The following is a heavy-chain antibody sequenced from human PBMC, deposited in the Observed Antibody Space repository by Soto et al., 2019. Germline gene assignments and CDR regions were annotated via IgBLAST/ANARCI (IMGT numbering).Heavy chain of an antibody. Sequence: GGSLRLSCAASGFTFSSYSMNWVRQAPGKGLEWVSSISSSSSYIYYADSVKGRFTISRDNAKNSLYLQMNSLRAEDMAVYYCARNLYDYIWGSYRLDDDYWGQGTLVTVSS. CDR3: ARNLYDYIWGSYRLDDDY. CDR2: ISSSSSYI. CDR1: GFTFSSYS. V-gene: IGHV3-21*01. D-gene: IGHD3-16*02. J-gene: IGHJ4*02.